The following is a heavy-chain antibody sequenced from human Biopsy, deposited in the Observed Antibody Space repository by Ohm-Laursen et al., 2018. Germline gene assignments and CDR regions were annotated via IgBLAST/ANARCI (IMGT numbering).Heavy chain of an antibody. CDR3: GRRPFFDYWSAYYVDH. CDR2: ISGSGGST. J-gene: IGHJ5*02. V-gene: IGHV3-23*01. CDR1: EFIFSTYS. D-gene: IGHD3-3*01. Sequence: GSLRLSCAASEFIFSTYSMNWVRQAPGKGLEWVSVISGSGGSTHYADSVKGRFTISRDNSKNTLFLQMKSLRAEDTAIYYCGRRPFFDYWSAYYVDHWGQGALVTVSS.